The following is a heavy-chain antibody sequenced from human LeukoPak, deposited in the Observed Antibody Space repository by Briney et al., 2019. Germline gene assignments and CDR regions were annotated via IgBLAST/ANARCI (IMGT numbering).Heavy chain of an antibody. V-gene: IGHV3-74*01. CDR2: INSDGSST. CDR3: TRDSAHSGDY. CDR1: GFTFSSHW. J-gene: IGHJ4*02. D-gene: IGHD2-15*01. Sequence: GGSLRLSCAASGFTFSSHWMHWVRQAPGKGLVWVSRINSDGSSTSYADSVKGRFTISRDNEKNALYLKMNSLRAEDTAVYYCTRDSAHSGDYWGQGTLVTAYS.